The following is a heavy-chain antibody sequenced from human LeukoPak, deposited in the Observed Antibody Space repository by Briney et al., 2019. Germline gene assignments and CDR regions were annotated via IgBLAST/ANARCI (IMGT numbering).Heavy chain of an antibody. Sequence: GRSLRLSCAASGFTFSSYGMHLVRQAPGKGLEWVAVISYDGSNKYYADSVKGRFTISRDNSKNTLYLQMNSLRAEDTAVYYCAKSDDYVWGSYRHWGQGTLVTVSS. CDR2: ISYDGSNK. V-gene: IGHV3-30*18. J-gene: IGHJ4*02. CDR3: AKSDDYVWGSYRH. CDR1: GFTFSSYG. D-gene: IGHD3-16*02.